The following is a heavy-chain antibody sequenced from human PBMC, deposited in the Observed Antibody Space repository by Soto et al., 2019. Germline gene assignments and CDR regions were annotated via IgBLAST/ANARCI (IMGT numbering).Heavy chain of an antibody. J-gene: IGHJ5*01. D-gene: IGHD6-19*01. V-gene: IGHV3-30-3*01. CDR1: RLSFRSYA. Sequence: GGSLRLSCAASRLSFRSYAMHWVRQAPGKGLEWVAVISYDGAKKYHADSVKGRFTVSRDDSTNTLYLQMNSLRPEDTAVYFCASAGVAYSSGWSSWFDSWGLGTLVTVSS. CDR3: ASAGVAYSSGWSSWFDS. CDR2: ISYDGAKK.